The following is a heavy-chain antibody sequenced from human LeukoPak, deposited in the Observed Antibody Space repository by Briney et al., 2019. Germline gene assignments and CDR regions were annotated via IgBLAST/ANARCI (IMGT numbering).Heavy chain of an antibody. V-gene: IGHV3-23*05. D-gene: IGHD2-15*01. CDR3: AKPHTPYCSGATCYLFDF. Sequence: GGSLRPSCAASGFTFSSYAMSWVRQAPGKGLEWVSHINNNGGGTSYADSVKGRFTISRDNSKNTLYVHLNSLRAEDTAVYYCAKPHTPYCSGATCYLFDFWGQGTLVTVSS. J-gene: IGHJ4*02. CDR2: INNNGGGT. CDR1: GFTFSSYA.